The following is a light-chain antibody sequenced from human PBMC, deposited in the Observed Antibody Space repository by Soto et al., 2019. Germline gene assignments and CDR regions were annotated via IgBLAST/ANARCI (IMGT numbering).Light chain of an antibody. CDR3: SSYASSSTVI. CDR2: DVS. Sequence: QSALTQPASVSGSPGQSITISCTGTSSDVGAYNYVSWHQQHPVKAPKLMIYDVSSRPSGISNRFSGSKSGNTASLTISGVQAEDEAEYYCSSYASSSTVIFGGGTKVTVL. J-gene: IGLJ2*01. CDR1: SSDVGAYNY. V-gene: IGLV2-14*01.